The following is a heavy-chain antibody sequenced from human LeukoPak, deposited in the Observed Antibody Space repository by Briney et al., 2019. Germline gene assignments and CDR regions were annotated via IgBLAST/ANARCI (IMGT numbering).Heavy chain of an antibody. CDR1: GGSISSYY. Sequence: PSETLSLTCTVSGGSISSYYWSWIRQPPGKGLEWIGSIYYSGSTYYNPSLKSRVTISVDTSKNQFSLKLSSVTAADTAVYYCARLSYYGSGIFDYWGQGTLVTVSS. CDR2: IYYSGST. J-gene: IGHJ4*02. D-gene: IGHD3-10*01. V-gene: IGHV4-59*12. CDR3: ARLSYYGSGIFDY.